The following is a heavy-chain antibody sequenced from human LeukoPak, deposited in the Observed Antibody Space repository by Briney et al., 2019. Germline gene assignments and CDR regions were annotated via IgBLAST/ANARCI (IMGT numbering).Heavy chain of an antibody. V-gene: IGHV3-30-3*01. CDR2: ISYDGSRK. J-gene: IGHJ4*02. D-gene: IGHD4-17*01. CDR3: ARDGPYGDLRYYFDY. Sequence: GGSLRLSCAASGFTFSNYAMSWVRQAPGKGLEWVAFISYDGSRKYYADSVKGRFTISRDNSKNTLYLQMNSLRGEDTAVYYCARDGPYGDLRYYFDYWGQGTLVTVSS. CDR1: GFTFSNYA.